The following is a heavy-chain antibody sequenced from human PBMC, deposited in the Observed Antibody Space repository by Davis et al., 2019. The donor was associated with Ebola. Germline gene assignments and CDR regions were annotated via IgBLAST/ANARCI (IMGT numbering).Heavy chain of an antibody. CDR1: EYSFSDYW. D-gene: IGHD2-21*02. J-gene: IGHJ4*02. CDR2: IDPTYSYT. Sequence: GESLKISCQGSEYSFSDYWISWVRHMPGSFLFFFVRIDPTYSYTYYSPSFQGHVTISAEKSSNTAYLQWSSLKASDTATYHCAKLGRSSDYYGRHFDWWGQGTRVTVSS. V-gene: IGHV5-10-1*01. CDR3: AKLGRSSDYYGRHFDW.